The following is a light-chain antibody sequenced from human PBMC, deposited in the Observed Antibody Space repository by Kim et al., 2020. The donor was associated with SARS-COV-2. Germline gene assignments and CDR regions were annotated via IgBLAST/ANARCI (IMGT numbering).Light chain of an antibody. J-gene: IGKJ4*01. CDR1: QTIARY. V-gene: IGKV3-11*01. CDR3: QQRAKWPLT. Sequence: VSPGERAPRSCRASQTIARYIVWYQQKPGQAPRLLINDASDRATGIAARFSGSGSGTDFTLTISSLETEDSAVYYCQQRAKWPLTFGGGTKVEIK. CDR2: DAS.